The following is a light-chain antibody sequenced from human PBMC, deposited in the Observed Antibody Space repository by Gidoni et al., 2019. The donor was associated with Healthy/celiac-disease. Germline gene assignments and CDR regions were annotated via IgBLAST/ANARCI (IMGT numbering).Light chain of an antibody. CDR3: QQYGRSIT. V-gene: IGKV3-20*01. CDR1: QSVRSSY. CDR2: GAA. J-gene: IGKJ5*01. Sequence: VLTQSPRTLSLSPGQRATLSCRASQSVRSSYLAWYQQKPGQAPSLLIYGAASRATGIPDRFSGSGSGTDFTLTISRLEPEDFAVYYCQQYGRSITFGQGTRLEIK.